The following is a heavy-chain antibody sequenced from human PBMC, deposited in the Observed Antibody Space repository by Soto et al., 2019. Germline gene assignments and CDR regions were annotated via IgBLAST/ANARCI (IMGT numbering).Heavy chain of an antibody. CDR1: GFTFSSYA. V-gene: IGHV3-23*01. Sequence: GSLRLSCAASGFTFSSYAMSWVRQAPGKGLEWVSAISGSGGSTYYADSVKGRFTISRDNSKNTLYLQMNSLRAEDTAVYYCAKDTPTTVVTPGGYYYGMDVWGQGTTVTVSS. CDR3: AKDTPTTVVTPGGYYYGMDV. D-gene: IGHD4-17*01. J-gene: IGHJ6*02. CDR2: ISGSGGST.